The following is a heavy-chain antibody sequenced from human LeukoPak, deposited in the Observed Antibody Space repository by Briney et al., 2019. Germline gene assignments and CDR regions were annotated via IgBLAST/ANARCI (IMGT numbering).Heavy chain of an antibody. V-gene: IGHV4-59*08. D-gene: IGHD5-24*01. J-gene: IGHJ5*02. Sequence: SETLSLTCTVSGDPISTYYWSWIRQPPGKGLEWIGYIFDTGSTTYNPSLQSRVTMSVDTSKNQFSLKLTSVTAADTAVYYCARKPVQLWSNWFDPWGQGTLVTVSS. CDR1: GDPISTYY. CDR2: IFDTGST. CDR3: ARKPVQLWSNWFDP.